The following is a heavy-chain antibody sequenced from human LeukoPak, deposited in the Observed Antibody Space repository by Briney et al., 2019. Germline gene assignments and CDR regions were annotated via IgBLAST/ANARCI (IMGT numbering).Heavy chain of an antibody. D-gene: IGHD3-3*01. J-gene: IGHJ4*02. CDR2: INPNSGGT. CDR3: ARGEAERITILGVVMQEHGQDY. CDR1: GYTFTGYY. V-gene: IGHV1-2*06. Sequence: ASVKVSCKASGYTFTGYYMHWVRQAPGQGLEWMGRINPNSGGTNYAQKFQGRVTMTRDTSISTAYMELSRLRSDDTAVYYCARGEAERITILGVVMQEHGQDYWGQGTLVTVSS.